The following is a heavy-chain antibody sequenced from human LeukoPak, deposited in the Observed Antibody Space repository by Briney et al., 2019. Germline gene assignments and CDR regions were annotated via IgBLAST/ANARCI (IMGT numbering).Heavy chain of an antibody. CDR3: ARVGPDYYGSGSYYY. D-gene: IGHD3-10*01. CDR2: IYYSGST. Sequence: SETLSLTCTVPGGSISSYYWSWIRQPPGKGLEWIGYIYYSGSTNYNPSLKSRVTISVDTSKNQFSLKLSSVTAADTAVYYCARVGPDYYGSGSYYYWGQGTLVTVSS. J-gene: IGHJ4*02. V-gene: IGHV4-59*01. CDR1: GGSISSYY.